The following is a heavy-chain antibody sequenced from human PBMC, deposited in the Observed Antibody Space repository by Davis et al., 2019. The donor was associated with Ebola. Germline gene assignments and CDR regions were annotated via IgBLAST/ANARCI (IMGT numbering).Heavy chain of an antibody. J-gene: IGHJ1*01. CDR3: AKEFWGWYFQH. D-gene: IGHD3-16*01. CDR2: IIPIFGTA. Sequence: AASVKVSCKASGGTFSSYAISWVRQAPGQGLEWMGGIIPIFGTANYAQKFQGRVTITADESTSTAYMELSSLRSDDTAVYYCAKEFWGWYFQHWGQGTLVTVSS. CDR1: GGTFSSYA. V-gene: IGHV1-69*13.